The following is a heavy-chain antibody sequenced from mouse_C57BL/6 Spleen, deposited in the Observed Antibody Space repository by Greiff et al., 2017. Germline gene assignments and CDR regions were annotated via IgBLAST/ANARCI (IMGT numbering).Heavy chain of an antibody. D-gene: IGHD2-4*01. CDR1: GFTFSNYW. CDR3: SYYDYDEAWFAY. CDR2: IRLKSDNYAT. V-gene: IGHV6-3*01. J-gene: IGHJ3*01. Sequence: EVKVVESGGGLVQPGGSMKLSCVASGFTFSNYWMNWVRQSPEKGLEWVAQIRLKSDNYATHYAESVKGRFTISRDDSKSSVYLQMNNLRAEDTGIYYCSYYDYDEAWFAYWGQGTLVTVSA.